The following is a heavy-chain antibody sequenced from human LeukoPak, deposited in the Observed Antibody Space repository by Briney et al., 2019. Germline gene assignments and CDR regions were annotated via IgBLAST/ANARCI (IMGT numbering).Heavy chain of an antibody. V-gene: IGHV4-59*01. CDR2: IYYSGST. D-gene: IGHD3-10*01. CDR3: ARELWFGSRDAFDI. J-gene: IGHJ3*02. CDR1: GGSISSYY. Sequence: TSETLSLTCTVSGGSISSYYWSWIRQPPGKGLEWIGYIYYSGSTNYNPSLKSRVTISVDTSKNQFSLKLSSVTAADTAVYYCARELWFGSRDAFDIWGQGTMVTVSS.